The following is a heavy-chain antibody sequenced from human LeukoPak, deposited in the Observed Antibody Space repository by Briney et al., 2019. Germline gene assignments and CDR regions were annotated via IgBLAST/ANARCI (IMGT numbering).Heavy chain of an antibody. J-gene: IGHJ4*02. V-gene: IGHV3-20*04. CDR3: AISYYYDSSGYSH. CDR2: INWNGGST. CDR1: GFTFDDYG. Sequence: GGSLRLSCAASGFTFDDYGMSWVRQAPGKGLEWVSGINWNGGSTGYADSVKGRFTISRDNAKNTLYLQMNSLRAEDTAVYYCAISYYYDSSGYSHWGQGTLVTVSS. D-gene: IGHD3-22*01.